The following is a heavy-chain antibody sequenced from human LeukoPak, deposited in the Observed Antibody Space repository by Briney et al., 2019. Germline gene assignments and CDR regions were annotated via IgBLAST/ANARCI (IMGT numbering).Heavy chain of an antibody. Sequence: AGGSLRLSCAASGFTFSSYAMSWVRQAPGKGLEWVSAISGSGGSTYYADSVKGRFTISRDNSKNTLYLQMNSLRAEDTAVYYCARSIAPDFDWLLYRLPDAFDIWGQGTMVTVSS. V-gene: IGHV3-23*01. J-gene: IGHJ3*02. D-gene: IGHD3-9*01. CDR1: GFTFSSYA. CDR3: ARSIAPDFDWLLYRLPDAFDI. CDR2: ISGSGGST.